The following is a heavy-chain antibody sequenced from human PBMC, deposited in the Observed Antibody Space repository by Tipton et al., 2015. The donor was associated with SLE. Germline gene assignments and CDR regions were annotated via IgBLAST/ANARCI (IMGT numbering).Heavy chain of an antibody. CDR3: ARDMAYDSSGSYSGDAFDI. V-gene: IGHV4-39*07. CDR2: IYYSGST. D-gene: IGHD3-22*01. CDR1: GGSISGSSYY. Sequence: TLRLSCTVSGGSISGSSYYWGWIRQPPGKGLEWIGSIYYSGSTYYNPSLKSRVTISVDTSKNQFSLKLSSVTAADTAVYYCARDMAYDSSGSYSGDAFDIWGQGTMVTVSS. J-gene: IGHJ3*02.